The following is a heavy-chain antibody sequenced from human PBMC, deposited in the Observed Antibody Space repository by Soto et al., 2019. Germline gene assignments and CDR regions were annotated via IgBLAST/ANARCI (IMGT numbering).Heavy chain of an antibody. CDR1: GFTFNNYA. Sequence: EVQLLESGGGLVQPGGSLRLSCAASGFTFNNYAMTWVRQAPGKGLEWVSAISGGGDTTSYADSVKCRFTASRDGSKNTLYLQMSSLRAEDTALYYCAKGRCGSGSLTPRVDFWGQGTLVTVSS. CDR2: ISGGGDTT. CDR3: AKGRCGSGSLTPRVDF. D-gene: IGHD3-10*01. V-gene: IGHV3-23*01. J-gene: IGHJ4*02.